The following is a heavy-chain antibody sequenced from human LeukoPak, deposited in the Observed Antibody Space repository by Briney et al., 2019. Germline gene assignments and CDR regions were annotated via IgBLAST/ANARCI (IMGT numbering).Heavy chain of an antibody. CDR2: ISGSRDNA. D-gene: IGHD4-17*01. CDR3: ARDLYGDYSFDY. Sequence: GGSLRLSCAASGFTFSSSVMSWVRQAPGKGLEWVSLISGSRDNAYYADSVMGRFTISRDNAKNSLYLQMNSLRDEDTAVYYCARDLYGDYSFDYWGQGTLVTVSS. V-gene: IGHV3-48*02. J-gene: IGHJ4*02. CDR1: GFTFSSSV.